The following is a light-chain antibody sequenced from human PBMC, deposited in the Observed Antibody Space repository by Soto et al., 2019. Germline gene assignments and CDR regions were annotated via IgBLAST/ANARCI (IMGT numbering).Light chain of an antibody. J-gene: IGLJ3*02. CDR1: SSDVGGYNY. CDR2: EVS. V-gene: IGLV2-14*01. CDR3: SSSTSSSTWV. Sequence: QSALTQPASVSGSPGQSITISCTGTSSDVGGYNYVSWYQQHPGKVPKLMIYEVSNRPSGVSNRFSGSKSGNTASLTISGLQAEDEADYYCSSSTSSSTWVFGGGTKVTVL.